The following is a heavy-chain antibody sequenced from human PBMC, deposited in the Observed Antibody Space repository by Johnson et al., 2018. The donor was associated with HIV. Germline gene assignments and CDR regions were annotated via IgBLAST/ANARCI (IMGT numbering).Heavy chain of an antibody. Sequence: DVQVVESGGGLVQPGRSLRLSCAASGFTFDDYAMHWVRQAPGKGLEWVPGISWNSGSIGYGASVKGRFTISRDNAKNSLYLQMNSRRAEDTAVYYCTTGCSGGSACLWGQGTMVTVSS. CDR2: ISWNSGSI. CDR1: GFTFDDYA. D-gene: IGHD2-15*01. J-gene: IGHJ3*01. V-gene: IGHV3-9*01. CDR3: TTGCSGGSACL.